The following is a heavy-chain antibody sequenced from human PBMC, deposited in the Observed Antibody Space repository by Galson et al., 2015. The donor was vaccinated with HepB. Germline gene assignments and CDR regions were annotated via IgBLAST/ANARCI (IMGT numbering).Heavy chain of an antibody. J-gene: IGHJ4*02. D-gene: IGHD3-22*01. V-gene: IGHV3-11*06. Sequence: SLRLSCAASGFTFSDYYMSWIRQAPGKGLEWVSYISRSSSYTNYADSVKGRFTISRDNSKNTLYLQMSSLRAEDTAAYYCAKGWSYYDSSGYYYGYWGQGTLVTVSS. CDR2: ISRSSSYT. CDR3: AKGWSYYDSSGYYYGY. CDR1: GFTFSDYY.